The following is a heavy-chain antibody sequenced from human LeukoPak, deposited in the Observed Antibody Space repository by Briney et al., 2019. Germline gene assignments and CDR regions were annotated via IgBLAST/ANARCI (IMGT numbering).Heavy chain of an antibody. CDR1: GYTLTSYG. CDR3: ARDLPPGSWYGLSGYFDY. CDR2: ISGYNGDT. D-gene: IGHD6-13*01. Sequence: ASVKVSCKASGYTLTSYGISWVRQAPGQGLEWMGWISGYNGDTRYAQKLQGRVTMTTDTSTSTAYMEVRSLRSDDTAVYYCARDLPPGSWYGLSGYFDYWGQRTLVTVSS. J-gene: IGHJ4*02. V-gene: IGHV1-18*01.